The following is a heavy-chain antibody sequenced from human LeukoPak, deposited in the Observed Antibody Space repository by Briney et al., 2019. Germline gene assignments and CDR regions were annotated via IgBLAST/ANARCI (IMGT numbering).Heavy chain of an antibody. D-gene: IGHD2-21*02. CDR3: ARVVVVTSTHWYFDL. Sequence: KSGESLSISCEASGYIFPNYWICWVRQLPGKGLDCMGLIHPGDSDTRYSPSFQAQVTISVDKSITTAYLQWSSLQASDTAIYFCARVVVVTSTHWYFDLWGRGSLVTVFS. CDR1: GYIFPNYW. CDR2: IHPGDSDT. J-gene: IGHJ2*01. V-gene: IGHV5-51*01.